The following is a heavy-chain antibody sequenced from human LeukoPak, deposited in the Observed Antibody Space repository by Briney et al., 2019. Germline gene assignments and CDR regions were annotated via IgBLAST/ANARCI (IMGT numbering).Heavy chain of an antibody. D-gene: IGHD3-22*01. CDR3: TTDHDSSRYYFTYAS. CDR2: ISSSSSYI. V-gene: IGHV3-21*03. CDR1: GFTFSSYS. Sequence: GGSLRLSCAASGFTFSSYSMNWVRQAPGKGLEWVSSISSSSSYIYYADSVKGRFTISRDNAKNSLYLQMNSLKTEDTAVYYCTTDHDSSRYYFTYASWGQGTLVTVSS. J-gene: IGHJ4*02.